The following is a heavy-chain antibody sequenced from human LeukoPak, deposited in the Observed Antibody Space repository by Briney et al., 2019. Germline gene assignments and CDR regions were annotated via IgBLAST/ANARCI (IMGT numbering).Heavy chain of an antibody. CDR2: IWYDGSNK. J-gene: IGHJ6*02. D-gene: IGHD3-3*01. CDR1: GFTFSSYG. V-gene: IGHV3-33*01. Sequence: GGPLRLSCAASGFTFSSYGMHWVRQAPGKGLEWVAVIWYDGSNKYYADSVKGRFTISRDNSKNTLYLQMNSLRAEDTAVYYCARDSLPYYDFWSGLTYYYYGMDVWGQGTTVTVSS. CDR3: ARDSLPYYDFWSGLTYYYYGMDV.